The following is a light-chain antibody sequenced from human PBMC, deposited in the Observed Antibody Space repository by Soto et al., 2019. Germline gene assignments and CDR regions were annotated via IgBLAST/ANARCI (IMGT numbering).Light chain of an antibody. CDR3: QQYHDWPPLT. CDR2: GAS. V-gene: IGKV3-15*01. Sequence: EIVMTQSPATLYVPPGERATLSCRASQSISSNLAWYQQIPGQAPRLLIRGASTRATGVPARFSGSGSGTEFTLTISSLQSEDFAVYYCQQYHDWPPLTFGGGTTVEIK. CDR1: QSISSN. J-gene: IGKJ4*01.